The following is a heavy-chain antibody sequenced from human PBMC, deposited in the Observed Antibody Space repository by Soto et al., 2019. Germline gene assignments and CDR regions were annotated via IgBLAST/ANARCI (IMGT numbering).Heavy chain of an antibody. V-gene: IGHV3-72*01. CDR2: SKNKADSYTT. CDR3: IVWGSGNDFGAA. CDR1: GFTFSDHY. J-gene: IGHJ4*02. Sequence: EVQLVESGGGLVQPGGSLRLSCAASGFTFSDHYMDWVRQAPGKGLEWVGRSKNKADSYTTEYAASVKGRFTISRDGSKNSLFLQMNSLKTGATAVYYCIVWGSGNDFGAAWGQGILVTVSS. D-gene: IGHD3-10*01.